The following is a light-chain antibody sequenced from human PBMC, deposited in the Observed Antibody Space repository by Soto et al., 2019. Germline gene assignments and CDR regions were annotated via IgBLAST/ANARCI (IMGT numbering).Light chain of an antibody. Sequence: ETVLTQSPATLSLSPGENAILSCRASQSVSNYLAWYQQKPGQAPRLLIYDASYRATGIPARFSGGGSGTDFSLTISRLEPEDFAIYHCQLYGSSLTFGGGTKVDIK. CDR1: QSVSNY. CDR3: QLYGSSLT. J-gene: IGKJ4*01. CDR2: DAS. V-gene: IGKV3-11*01.